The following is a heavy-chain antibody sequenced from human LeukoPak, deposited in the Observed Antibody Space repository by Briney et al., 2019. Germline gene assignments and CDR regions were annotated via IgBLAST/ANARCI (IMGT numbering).Heavy chain of an antibody. CDR3: ARRAGAYSHPYDY. CDR1: GFTFSTFG. CDR2: ISGSGGAT. V-gene: IGHV3-23*01. D-gene: IGHD4/OR15-4a*01. Sequence: GGSLRLSCAASGFTFSTFGMSWVRQAPGKGLEWVSAISGSGGATFYADSVKGRFTISRDNSKNTLYLQMNSLRAEDTAVYYCARRAGAYSHPYDYWGQGTLVTVSS. J-gene: IGHJ4*02.